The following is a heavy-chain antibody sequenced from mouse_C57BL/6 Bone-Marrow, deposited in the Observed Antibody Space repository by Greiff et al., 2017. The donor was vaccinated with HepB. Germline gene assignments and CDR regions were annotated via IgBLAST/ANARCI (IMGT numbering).Heavy chain of an antibody. Sequence: EVQVVESGGGLVKPGGSLKLSCAASGFTFSDSGMHWVRQAPEKGLEWVAYISSGSSTIYYADTVKGRFTISRDNAKTTLFLQMTSLRSEDTAIYFCSSVVCDDGYPFDYWGQGTTLTVSS. CDR3: SSVVCDDGYPFDY. CDR2: ISSGSSTI. CDR1: GFTFSDSG. V-gene: IGHV5-17*01. D-gene: IGHD2-3*01. J-gene: IGHJ2*01.